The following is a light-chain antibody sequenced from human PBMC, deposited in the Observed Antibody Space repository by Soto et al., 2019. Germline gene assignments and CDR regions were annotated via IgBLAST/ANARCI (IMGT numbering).Light chain of an antibody. Sequence: DIQMTQSPSTLSASVGDRVTITCRASQTINNWLAWYQQKPGKAPKLLIYDASSLKSGVPSRFSGSGSGTEFTLTISSLQPDDFATYYCQQYNIYSGTFGLGTKVDIK. CDR3: QQYNIYSGT. V-gene: IGKV1-5*01. CDR1: QTINNW. CDR2: DAS. J-gene: IGKJ1*01.